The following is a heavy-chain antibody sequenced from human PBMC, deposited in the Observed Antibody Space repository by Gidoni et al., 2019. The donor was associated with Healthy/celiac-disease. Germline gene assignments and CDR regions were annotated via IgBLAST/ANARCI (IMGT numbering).Heavy chain of an antibody. J-gene: IGHJ5*02. CDR1: GGSISSGGYY. V-gene: IGHV4-31*03. CDR2: IYCSGST. Sequence: QVQLQESGPGLVKPSQTLSLTCTVSGGSISSGGYYWSWIRQHPGKGLEWIGYIYCSGSTYYNPSLKSRVTISVDTSKNQFSLKLSSVTAADTAVYYCARDLTSGSYNWFDPWGQGTLVTVSS. CDR3: ARDLTSGSYNWFDP. D-gene: IGHD3-3*01.